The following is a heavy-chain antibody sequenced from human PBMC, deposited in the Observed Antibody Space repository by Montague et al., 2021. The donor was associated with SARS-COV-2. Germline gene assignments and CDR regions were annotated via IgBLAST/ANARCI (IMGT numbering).Heavy chain of an antibody. V-gene: IGHV4-61*09. Sequence: TLSLTCTVSGGSVSSRSHFWSWIRQPAGKGLEWFGHIYATGSAXYNPSLESRVTISVDTSNNQFSLRLNSVTAADTAVYYCTRVVVVVPASPAPTLFDPWGQGILVTVSS. CDR3: TRVVVVVPASPAPTLFDP. D-gene: IGHD2-15*01. CDR2: IYATGSA. CDR1: GGSVSSRSHF. J-gene: IGHJ5*02.